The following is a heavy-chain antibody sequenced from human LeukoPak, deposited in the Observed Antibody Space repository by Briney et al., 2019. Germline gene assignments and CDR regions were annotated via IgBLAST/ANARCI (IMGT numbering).Heavy chain of an antibody. J-gene: IGHJ4*02. CDR3: ARGLTVRDFDY. CDR1: GGSISSSSYY. V-gene: IGHV4-39*01. CDR2: IYYSGST. D-gene: IGHD4-11*01. Sequence: SETLSLTCTVSGGSISSSSYYWGWIRQPPGKGLEWIGSIYYSGSTYYNPSLKSRVTISVDTSKNQFSLKLSSVTAADTAVYYCARGLTVRDFDYWGQGTLVTVSS.